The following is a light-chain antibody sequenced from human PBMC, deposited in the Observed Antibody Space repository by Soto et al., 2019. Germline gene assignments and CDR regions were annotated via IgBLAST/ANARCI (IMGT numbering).Light chain of an antibody. Sequence: EIVMTQSPATLSVSPGERATLSCRASQSVSSNLACYQQKPGQAPRLLIYGASTSATGIPARFSGSASVTEFTLTISSLLSEDFAVYYCHQYNNLPPLTFGGGTKVQIK. CDR1: QSVSSN. J-gene: IGKJ4*01. CDR2: GAS. CDR3: HQYNNLPPLT. V-gene: IGKV3-15*01.